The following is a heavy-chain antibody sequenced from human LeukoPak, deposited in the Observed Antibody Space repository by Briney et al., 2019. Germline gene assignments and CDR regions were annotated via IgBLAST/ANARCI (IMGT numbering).Heavy chain of an antibody. V-gene: IGHV4-39*07. CDR2: IYHSGST. CDR3: ARDGMVRGATDY. J-gene: IGHJ4*02. CDR1: GGSISSGTYH. Sequence: PSETLSLTCTVSGGSISSGTYHWSWIRQPPGKGLEWIGSIYHSGSTYYNPSRKSRVTISVDTSKNQFSLKLSSVTAADTAVYYCARDGMVRGATDYWGQGTLVTVSS. D-gene: IGHD3-10*01.